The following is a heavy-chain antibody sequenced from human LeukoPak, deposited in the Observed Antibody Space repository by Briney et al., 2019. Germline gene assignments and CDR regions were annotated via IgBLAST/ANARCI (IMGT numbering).Heavy chain of an antibody. CDR2: IGTAGDT. V-gene: IGHV3-13*01. J-gene: IGHJ5*02. CDR1: GFTFSSYD. D-gene: IGHD3-10*01. CDR3: AREVYGSGSSGNWFDP. Sequence: GGSLRLSCAASGFTFSSYDMHWVRQATGKGLEWVSAIGTAGDTYYPGSVKGRFTISRENAKNPLYLQMNSLRAGDTAVYYCAREVYGSGSSGNWFDPWGQGTLVTVSS.